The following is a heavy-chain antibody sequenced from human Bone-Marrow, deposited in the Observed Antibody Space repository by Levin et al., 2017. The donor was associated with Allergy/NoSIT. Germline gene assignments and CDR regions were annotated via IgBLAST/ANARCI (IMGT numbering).Heavy chain of an antibody. Sequence: PGGSLRLSCAASGFTFSSYWMSWVRQAPGKGLEWVANIKQDGSEKYYVDSVKGRFTISRDNAKNSLYLQMNSLRAEDTAVYYCARVYRYYDILTGYYTPQFDYWGQGTLVTVSS. J-gene: IGHJ4*02. V-gene: IGHV3-7*04. CDR1: GFTFSSYW. D-gene: IGHD3-9*01. CDR3: ARVYRYYDILTGYYTPQFDY. CDR2: IKQDGSEK.